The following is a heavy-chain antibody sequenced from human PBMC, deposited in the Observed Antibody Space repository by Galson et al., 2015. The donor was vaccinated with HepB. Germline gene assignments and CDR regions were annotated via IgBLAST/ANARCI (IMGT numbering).Heavy chain of an antibody. J-gene: IGHJ4*02. CDR1: GYSFTSYW. Sequence: QSGAEVKKPGESLRISCKGSGYSFTSYWISWVRQMPGKGLEWMGRIDPSDSYTNYSPSFQGHVTISADKSISTAYLQWSSLKALDTAMYYCARSPLPIQLWFSGSDYWGQGTLVTVSS. V-gene: IGHV5-10-1*01. D-gene: IGHD5-18*01. CDR2: IDPSDSYT. CDR3: ARSPLPIQLWFSGSDY.